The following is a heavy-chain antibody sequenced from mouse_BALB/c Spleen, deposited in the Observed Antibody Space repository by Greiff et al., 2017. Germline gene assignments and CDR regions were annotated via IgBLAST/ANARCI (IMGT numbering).Heavy chain of an antibody. V-gene: IGHV6-3*01. CDR3: TGNLWWDLDV. D-gene: IGHD1-1*02. CDR2: IRLKSDNYAT. Sequence: EVQVVESGGGLVQPGGSMKLSCVASGFTFSSYWMSWVRQSPEKGLEWVAEIRLKSDNYATHYEESVKGKFTIARDDSKSRLYLQMNSLRAEDTGFYYCTGNLWWDLDVWGEGTTVTVSS. J-gene: IGHJ1*01. CDR1: GFTFSSYW.